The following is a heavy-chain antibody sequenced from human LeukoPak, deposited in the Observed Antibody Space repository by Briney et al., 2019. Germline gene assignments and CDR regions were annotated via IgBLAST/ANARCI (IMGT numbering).Heavy chain of an antibody. J-gene: IGHJ4*02. D-gene: IGHD3-10*01. CDR2: IFGLDKNTT. CDR3: AKRNTMVRGGPCFDY. Sequence: GSLRLSCEASGFTFSNYAMNWVRQAPGKGLEWVSIIFGLDKNTTYYADSVKGRFTVSRDNSKSTLYLQMTSLRPEDTAIYYCAKRNTMVRGGPCFDYWGQGVLVTVSS. CDR1: GFTFSNYA. V-gene: IGHV3-23*01.